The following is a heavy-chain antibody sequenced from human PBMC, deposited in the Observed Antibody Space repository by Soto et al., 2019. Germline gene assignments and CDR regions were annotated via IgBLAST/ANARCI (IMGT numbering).Heavy chain of an antibody. J-gene: IGHJ5*02. Sequence: ASVKVSCKASGYTFTSYGISWGLQAPGQGLEWMGWISAYNGNTNYAQKLQGRVTMTTDTSTSTAYMELRSLRSDDTAVYYCARDRPTMVRGVPRWFDPWGQGTLVTVSS. D-gene: IGHD3-10*01. CDR3: ARDRPTMVRGVPRWFDP. CDR1: GYTFTSYG. CDR2: ISAYNGNT. V-gene: IGHV1-18*04.